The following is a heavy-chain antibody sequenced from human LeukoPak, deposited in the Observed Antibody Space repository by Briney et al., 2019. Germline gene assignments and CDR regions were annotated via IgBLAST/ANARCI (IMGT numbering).Heavy chain of an antibody. Sequence: GGSLRLSCAASGFTFSSYAMSWVRQAPGKGLEWVSAISGSGGSTYYADSVKGRFTISRDNSKNTLYLQMNSLRAEDTAAYYCAKDAPGSARNYDFWIYFDYWGQGTLVTVSS. CDR1: GFTFSSYA. V-gene: IGHV3-23*01. D-gene: IGHD3-3*01. J-gene: IGHJ4*02. CDR3: AKDAPGSARNYDFWIYFDY. CDR2: ISGSGGST.